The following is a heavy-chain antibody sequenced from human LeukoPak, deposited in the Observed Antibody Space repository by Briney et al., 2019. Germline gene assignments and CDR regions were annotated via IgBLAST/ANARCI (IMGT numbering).Heavy chain of an antibody. V-gene: IGHV4-34*01. D-gene: IGHD2-15*01. CDR2: INHSGST. CDR3: ARFYGYSYY. CDR1: GGSFSGYY. Sequence: PSETLSLTCAVYGGSFSGYYWSWIRQPPGKGLEWIGEINHSGSTNYNPSLKSRVTISVDTSKNQFSLKLSSATAADTAVYYCARFYGYSYYWGQGTLVTVSS. J-gene: IGHJ4*02.